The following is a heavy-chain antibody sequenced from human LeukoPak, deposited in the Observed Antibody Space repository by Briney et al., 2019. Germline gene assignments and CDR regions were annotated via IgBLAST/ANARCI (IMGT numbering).Heavy chain of an antibody. V-gene: IGHV4-34*01. CDR2: INHSGST. D-gene: IGHD2-21*01. Sequence: PSETLSLTXAVYGGSFSGYYWSWIRQPPGKGLEWSGEINHSGSTNYNPSLKSRVTISVDTSKNQFSLKLSSVTAADTAVYYCARGMASLLWWSYYFDYWGQGTLVTVSS. CDR3: ARGMASLLWWSYYFDY. CDR1: GGSFSGYY. J-gene: IGHJ4*02.